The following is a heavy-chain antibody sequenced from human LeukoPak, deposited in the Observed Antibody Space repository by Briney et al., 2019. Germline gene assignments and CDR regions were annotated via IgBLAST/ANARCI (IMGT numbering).Heavy chain of an antibody. J-gene: IGHJ3*02. CDR3: VRGYNSFDI. V-gene: IGHV3-72*01. CDR1: GFILSDHY. CDR2: SGNKGTQYTT. Sequence: PGGSLRLSCAASGFILSDHYMDWVRQAPGRGLEWIARSGNKGTQYTTVYAASVRGGFTISRDDSKSSLYLQMDSLKTEDTAVYYCVRGYNSFDIWGQGTMLTVSS. D-gene: IGHD2/OR15-2a*01.